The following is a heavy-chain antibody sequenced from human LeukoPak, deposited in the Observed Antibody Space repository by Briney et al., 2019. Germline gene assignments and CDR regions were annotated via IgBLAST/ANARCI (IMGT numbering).Heavy chain of an antibody. CDR2: INHSGST. CDR3: ASRKLGNDY. V-gene: IGHV4-34*01. D-gene: IGHD7-27*01. CDR1: GGSFSGYY. Sequence: SETLSLTCAVYGGSFSGYYWSWIRQPPGKGLEWIGEINHSGSTNYNPSLKSRVTISVDTSKNQFSLKLSSVSAADTAVYYCASRKLGNDYWGQGTLVTVSS. J-gene: IGHJ4*02.